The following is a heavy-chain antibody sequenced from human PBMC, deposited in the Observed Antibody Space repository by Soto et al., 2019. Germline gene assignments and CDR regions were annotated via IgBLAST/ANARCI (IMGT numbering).Heavy chain of an antibody. CDR2: ISSSGSTI. Sequence: QVQLVESGGGLVKPGGSLRLSCAASGFTFSDYYMSWIHQAPGKGLEWVSYISSSGSTIYYADSVKGRFTISRDNAKNSLYLQMNSLRAEDTAVYYCARLDGNSYDSSGYYYYYYGMDVWGQGTTVTVSS. D-gene: IGHD3-22*01. CDR3: ARLDGNSYDSSGYYYYYYGMDV. CDR1: GFTFSDYY. J-gene: IGHJ6*02. V-gene: IGHV3-11*01.